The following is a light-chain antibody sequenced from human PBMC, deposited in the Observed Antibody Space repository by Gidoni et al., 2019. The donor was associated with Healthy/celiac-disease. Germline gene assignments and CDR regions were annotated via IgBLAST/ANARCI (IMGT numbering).Light chain of an antibody. V-gene: IGKV1-27*01. CDR1: QDISNY. J-gene: IGKJ4*01. CDR3: QKYNSAPLT. Sequence: DMQIPQSPSSLSASVGDRVTITCPASQDISNYLAWYQQKPGKAPKLLIYAASTLQSGVPSRFSGSGSGTDFTLTISSLQPEDVATYYCQKYNSAPLTFGGGTKVEIK. CDR2: AAS.